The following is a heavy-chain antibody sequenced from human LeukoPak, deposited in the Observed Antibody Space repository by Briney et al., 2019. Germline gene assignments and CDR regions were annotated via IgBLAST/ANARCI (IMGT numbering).Heavy chain of an antibody. Sequence: PSETLSLTCTVSGYSIRSGYYWGWLRQPPGKGLEWIGSIYHSGSTYYNPSLKSRVTISVDTSKNQFSLKLSSVTAADTAVYYCAREGLQYTLYYFDYWGQGTLVTVSS. J-gene: IGHJ4*02. V-gene: IGHV4-38-2*02. CDR2: IYHSGST. D-gene: IGHD4-11*01. CDR1: GYSIRSGYY. CDR3: AREGLQYTLYYFDY.